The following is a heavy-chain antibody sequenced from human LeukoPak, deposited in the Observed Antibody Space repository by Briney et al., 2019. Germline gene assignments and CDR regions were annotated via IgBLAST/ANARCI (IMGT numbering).Heavy chain of an antibody. D-gene: IGHD3-16*02. Sequence: SETLSLTCIVSGGSIGTYYWSWIRQSPGKGLEWIGYIYVTGSTRYNPYLQSRVTISVDTSRNQFFLKMSSVTAADTAVYYCARHIGGGIENMDVWGTGTKVTVSS. V-gene: IGHV4-59*08. CDR2: IYVTGST. CDR3: ARHIGGGIENMDV. J-gene: IGHJ6*03. CDR1: GGSIGTYY.